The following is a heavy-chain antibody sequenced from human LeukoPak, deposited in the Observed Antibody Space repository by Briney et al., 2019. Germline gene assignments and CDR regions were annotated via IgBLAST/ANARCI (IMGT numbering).Heavy chain of an antibody. V-gene: IGHV3-7*01. D-gene: IGHD5-24*01. CDR1: GFTFDDYG. CDR2: IKQDGSEK. J-gene: IGHJ3*02. CDR3: ARVAGRDGYNHDAFYI. Sequence: GGSLRLSCVASGFTFDDYGISWVRQAPEKGLEWVANIKQDGSEKYYVDSVKGRFTVSRDNAKNSLFLQMNSLRAKDTAVYYCARVAGRDGYNHDAFYIWGQGTMVTVSS.